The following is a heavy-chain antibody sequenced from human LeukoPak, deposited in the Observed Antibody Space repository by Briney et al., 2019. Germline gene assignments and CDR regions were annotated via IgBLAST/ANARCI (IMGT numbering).Heavy chain of an antibody. J-gene: IGHJ4*02. D-gene: IGHD2-8*02. Sequence: GGSLRLSCAASGFTFSSYAMSWVRPAPGKGLEWVSAISGGGGSTYYADSVKGRFTISRDNSKNTLYLQMNSLRAEDTAVYYCAKVGESGGVWKYYFDYWGQGTLVTVSS. V-gene: IGHV3-23*01. CDR1: GFTFSSYA. CDR3: AKVGESGGVWKYYFDY. CDR2: ISGGGGST.